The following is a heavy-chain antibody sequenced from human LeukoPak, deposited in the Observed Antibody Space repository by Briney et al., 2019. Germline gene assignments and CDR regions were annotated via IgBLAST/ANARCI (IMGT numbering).Heavy chain of an antibody. V-gene: IGHV1-69*04. CDR3: ARDLPPSNYYYYYGMDV. D-gene: IGHD4-11*01. Sequence: SVKVSCKASGGTFSSYAISWVRQAPGQGLEWMGRIIPILGIANYAQKFQGRVTITADKSTSTAYMELSSLRSEDTAVYYCARDLPPSNYYYYYGMDVWGQGTTVTVSS. CDR2: IIPILGIA. CDR1: GGTFSSYA. J-gene: IGHJ6*02.